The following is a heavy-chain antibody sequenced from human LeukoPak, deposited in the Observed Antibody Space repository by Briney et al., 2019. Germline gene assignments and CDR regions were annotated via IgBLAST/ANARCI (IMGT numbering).Heavy chain of an antibody. Sequence: SETLSLTCTVSGGSISSGGYHWSWIRQHPGKGLEWIGYIYYSGSTYYNPSLKSRVTISVDTSKNQFSLKLSSVTAADTAVYYCAREEIVVVPAASTYNWFDPWGQGTLVTVSS. V-gene: IGHV4-31*03. CDR3: AREEIVVVPAASTYNWFDP. D-gene: IGHD2-2*01. CDR2: IYYSGST. CDR1: GGSISSGGYH. J-gene: IGHJ5*02.